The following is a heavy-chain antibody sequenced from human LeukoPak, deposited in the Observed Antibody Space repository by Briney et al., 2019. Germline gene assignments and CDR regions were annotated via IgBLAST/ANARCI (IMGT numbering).Heavy chain of an antibody. V-gene: IGHV3-23*01. CDR1: GFTFSSYA. J-gene: IGHJ4*02. D-gene: IGHD6-19*01. CDR3: AKDGIIAVAGTMDY. CDR2: ISGSGGST. Sequence: GGSLRLSCAASGFTFSSYAMSWVRQAPAKGLEWVSAISGSGGSTYYADSVKGRFTISRDNTKNTLYLQKNSLRAEDTTVYYCAKDGIIAVAGTMDYWGQGTLVTVSS.